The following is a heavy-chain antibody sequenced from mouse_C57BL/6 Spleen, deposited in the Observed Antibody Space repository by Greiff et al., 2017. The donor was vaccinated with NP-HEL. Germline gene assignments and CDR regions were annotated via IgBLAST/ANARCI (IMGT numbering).Heavy chain of an antibody. D-gene: IGHD1-1*01. V-gene: IGHV1-55*01. Sequence: VQLQQPGAELVKPGASVKMSCKASGYTFTSYWITWVKQRPGQGLEWIGDIYPGSGSTNYNEKFKSKATLTVDTSSSTAYMQLSSLTSEDSAVYYCAREGGTVVAVDYWGQGTTLTVSS. J-gene: IGHJ2*01. CDR3: AREGGTVVAVDY. CDR2: IYPGSGST. CDR1: GYTFTSYW.